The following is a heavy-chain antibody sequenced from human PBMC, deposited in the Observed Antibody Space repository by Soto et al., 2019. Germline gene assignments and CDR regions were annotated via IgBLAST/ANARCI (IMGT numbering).Heavy chain of an antibody. CDR2: IYPGDSGT. Sequence: PGESLKISCKASGYSFTNYWIGWVRQMPGKGLEWMGIIYPGDSGTRYSPSFQGQVTISADNSITTAYLQLSSLKASDTAMYYCARRALGFCSGGPCQHAFWARGTLVPVSS. CDR1: GYSFTNYW. J-gene: IGHJ1*01. V-gene: IGHV5-51*01. D-gene: IGHD2-15*01. CDR3: ARRALGFCSGGPCQHAF.